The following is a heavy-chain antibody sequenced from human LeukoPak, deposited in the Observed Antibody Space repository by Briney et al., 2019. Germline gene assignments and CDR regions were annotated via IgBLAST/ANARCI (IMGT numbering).Heavy chain of an antibody. CDR3: ASVGGGSPY. CDR2: IYGSGTT. J-gene: IGHJ4*02. D-gene: IGHD3-16*01. Sequence: SETLSLTCTVSGHSISSGHFWSWIRQPPGKGLEWIGSIYGSGTTYYDPPLRSRVSISADTSKNHFSLELSSVTAADTAVYYCASVGGGSPYWGQGTLVTVSS. CDR1: GHSISSGHF. V-gene: IGHV4-38-2*02.